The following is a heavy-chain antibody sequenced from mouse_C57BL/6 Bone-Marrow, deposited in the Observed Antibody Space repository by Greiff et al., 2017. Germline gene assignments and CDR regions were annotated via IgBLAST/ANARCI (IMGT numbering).Heavy chain of an antibody. Sequence: EVQVVESEGGLVQPGSSMKLSCTASGFTFSDYYMAWVRQVPEKGLEWVANINYDGSSTYYLDSLKSRFIISRDNAKNILYLQMSSLKSEDTATYYCARDRVGRYAMDYWGQGTSVTVSS. CDR1: GFTFSDYY. CDR2: INYDGSST. V-gene: IGHV5-16*01. D-gene: IGHD1-1*01. J-gene: IGHJ4*01. CDR3: ARDRVGRYAMDY.